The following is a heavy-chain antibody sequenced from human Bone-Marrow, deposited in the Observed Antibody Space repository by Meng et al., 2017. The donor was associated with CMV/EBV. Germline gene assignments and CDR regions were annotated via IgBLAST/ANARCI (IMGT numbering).Heavy chain of an antibody. V-gene: IGHV3-11*01. D-gene: IGHD1-26*01. Sequence: GESLKISCAASGFTFSDYYMSWIRQAPGKGLEWVSYISSSGSTIYYADSVKGRFTISRDNAKNSLYLQMNSLRAEDTAVYYCARVVGATPYGMDVWGQGTTVNGSS. CDR3: ARVVGATPYGMDV. J-gene: IGHJ6*01. CDR1: GFTFSDYY. CDR2: ISSSGSTI.